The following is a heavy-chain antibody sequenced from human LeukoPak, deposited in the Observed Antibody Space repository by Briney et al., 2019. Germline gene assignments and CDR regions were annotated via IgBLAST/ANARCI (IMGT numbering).Heavy chain of an antibody. Sequence: KSSETLSLTCAVYGGSFSGYYWSWIRQPPGKGLEWIGEINHSGSTNYNPSLKSRVTISVDTSKNQFSLKLSSVTAADTAVYYCARGAPSYYYGSGTRKYNWFDPWGQGTLVTVSS. CDR1: GGSFSGYY. D-gene: IGHD3-10*01. CDR3: ARGAPSYYYGSGTRKYNWFDP. CDR2: INHSGST. J-gene: IGHJ5*02. V-gene: IGHV4-34*01.